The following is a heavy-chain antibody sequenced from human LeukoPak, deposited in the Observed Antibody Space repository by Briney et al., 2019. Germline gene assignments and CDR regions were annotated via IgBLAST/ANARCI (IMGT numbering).Heavy chain of an antibody. J-gene: IGHJ4*02. D-gene: IGHD3-10*01. CDR2: IYWDDDK. CDR3: AHKEYNALGSLGDSFDH. Sequence: SGPTLVNPTQTLTLTCTFSGFSLTTSGVGVGWIRQPPGKALEWLAVIYWDDDKRYSPSLKSRLTITKDTSKNQVVLTMTNMDPVDTATYFCAHKEYNALGSLGDSFDHWGQGTLVTVSS. V-gene: IGHV2-5*02. CDR1: GFSLTTSGVG.